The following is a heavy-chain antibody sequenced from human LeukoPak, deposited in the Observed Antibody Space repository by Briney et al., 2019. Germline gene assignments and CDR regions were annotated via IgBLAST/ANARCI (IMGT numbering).Heavy chain of an antibody. CDR2: IYYSGST. Sequence: PSETLSLTCAVSGGSISSGGYSWSWIRQPPGKGLEWIGYIYYSGSTNYNPSLKSRVTISVDTSKNQFSLKLSSVTAADTAVYYCARGVAAPSADYWGQGTLVTVSS. D-gene: IGHD6-19*01. CDR3: ARGVAAPSADY. V-gene: IGHV4-61*08. CDR1: GGSISSGGYS. J-gene: IGHJ4*02.